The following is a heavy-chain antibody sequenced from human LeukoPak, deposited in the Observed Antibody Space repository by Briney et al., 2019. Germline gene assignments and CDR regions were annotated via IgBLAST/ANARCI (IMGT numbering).Heavy chain of an antibody. CDR2: ISSSGSTI. CDR1: GFTFGSYE. J-gene: IGHJ4*02. V-gene: IGHV3-48*03. Sequence: GGSLRLSCAASGFTFGSYEMNWVRQAPGKGLEWVSYISSSGSTIYYADSVKGRFTISRDNAKNSLYLQMNSLRAEDTAVYYCARDAYSSGWYPHFGYWGQGTLVTVSS. D-gene: IGHD6-19*01. CDR3: ARDAYSSGWYPHFGY.